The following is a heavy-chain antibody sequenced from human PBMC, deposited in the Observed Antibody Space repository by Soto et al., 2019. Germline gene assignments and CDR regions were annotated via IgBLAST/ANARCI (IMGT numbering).Heavy chain of an antibody. D-gene: IGHD3-22*01. CDR1: GFTFSSYG. J-gene: IGHJ4*02. CDR2: IWYDGSNK. V-gene: IGHV3-33*01. Sequence: QVQLVESGGGVVQPGRSLRLSCAASGFTFSSYGMHWVRQAPGKGLEWVAVIWYDGSNKYYADSVKGRFTISRDNSKNTLYLQMNSLRAEDTAVYYCARWPYYYDSSGNFDYWGQGTLVTVSS. CDR3: ARWPYYYDSSGNFDY.